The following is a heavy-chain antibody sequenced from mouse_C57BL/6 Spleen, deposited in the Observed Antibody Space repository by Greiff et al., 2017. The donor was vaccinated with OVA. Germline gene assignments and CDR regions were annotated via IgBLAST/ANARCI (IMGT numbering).Heavy chain of an antibody. D-gene: IGHD1-1*01. V-gene: IGHV3-6*01. J-gene: IGHJ4*01. CDR1: GYSITGGYY. Sequence: EVKLMESGPGLVKPSQSLSLTCSVTGYSITGGYYWNCLRQFPGNKLDWMCYIGYDGSNHYTPSLKNRISLPRDTDKDQFFLKLHSVTTEDKATYYCERHGSSEGYAMDYWGQGTSVIVSA. CDR3: ERHGSSEGYAMDY. CDR2: IGYDGSN.